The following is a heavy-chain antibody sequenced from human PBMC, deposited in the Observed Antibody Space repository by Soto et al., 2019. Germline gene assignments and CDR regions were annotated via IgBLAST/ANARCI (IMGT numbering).Heavy chain of an antibody. J-gene: IGHJ6*02. D-gene: IGHD6-25*01. CDR1: GGSISSSSYY. CDR3: ATQNGGDRSYYYYYGMDV. Sequence: SVTLSLTCTVSGGSISSSSYYWGWIRPPPGKGLEWIGSIYYSGSTYYNPSLKSRVTISVDTSKNQFSLKLSSVTAADTAVYYCATQNGGDRSYYYYYGMDVWGQGTTVTVSS. V-gene: IGHV4-39*01. CDR2: IYYSGST.